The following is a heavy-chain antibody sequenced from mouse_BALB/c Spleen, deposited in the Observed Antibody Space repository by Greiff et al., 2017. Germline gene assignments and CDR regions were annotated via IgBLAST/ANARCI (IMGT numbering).Heavy chain of an antibody. J-gene: IGHJ4*01. Sequence: VQLKESGPGLVQPSQSLSITCTVSGFSLTSYGVHWVRQSPGKGLEWLGVIWSGGSTDYNAAFISRLSISKDNSKSQVFFKMNSLQANDTAIYYCAREVRYAMDYWGQGTSVTVSS. CDR1: GFSLTSYG. CDR2: IWSGGST. V-gene: IGHV2-2*02. CDR3: AREVRYAMDY. D-gene: IGHD2-14*01.